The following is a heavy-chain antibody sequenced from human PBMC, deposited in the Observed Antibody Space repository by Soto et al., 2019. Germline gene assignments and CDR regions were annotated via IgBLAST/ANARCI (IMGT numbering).Heavy chain of an antibody. V-gene: IGHV4-30-2*01. J-gene: IGHJ6*02. CDR2: IYHSGST. CDR3: ARVPDV. Sequence: SETMSLTCPVSGGSISSYYWSWIRQPPGKGLEWIGYIYHSGSTYYNPSLKSRVTISVDRSKNQFSLKLSSVTAADTAVYYCARVPDVWGQGTTVTV. CDR1: GGSISSYY.